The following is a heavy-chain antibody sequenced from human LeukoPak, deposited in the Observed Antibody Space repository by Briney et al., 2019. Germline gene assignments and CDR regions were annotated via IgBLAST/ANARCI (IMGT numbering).Heavy chain of an antibody. CDR1: GYSFTTYG. CDR3: ARDRLPTPPWYYGSGQPDFDY. CDR2: INVYNGNT. J-gene: IGHJ4*02. Sequence: ASVKVSCKASGYSFTTYGITWVRQAPGQGLEWMGWINVYNGNTNYAQKIQGRVTMTTDTSTTTAYMELRSLTSDDTAVYYCARDRLPTPPWYYGSGQPDFDYWGQGTLVTVSS. D-gene: IGHD3-10*01. V-gene: IGHV1-18*01.